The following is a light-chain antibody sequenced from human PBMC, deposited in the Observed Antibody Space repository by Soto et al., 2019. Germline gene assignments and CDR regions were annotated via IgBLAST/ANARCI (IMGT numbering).Light chain of an antibody. V-gene: IGKV3-20*01. Sequence: ETVLTQSPGTVSLSPGERATLSCRTSQSVNSNYLAWYQQKPGQAPRLLIYGVFNRATGIPDRFSGSWSGTGFTLTISGLEPEDSAVYYCQHYDGSPRTFCQGTKLDIK. J-gene: IGKJ2*01. CDR3: QHYDGSPRT. CDR1: QSVNSNY. CDR2: GVF.